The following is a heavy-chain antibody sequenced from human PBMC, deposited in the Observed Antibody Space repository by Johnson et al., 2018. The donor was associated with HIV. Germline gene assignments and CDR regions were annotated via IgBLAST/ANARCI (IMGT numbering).Heavy chain of an antibody. D-gene: IGHD3-10*01. CDR1: GFTVSSNY. CDR2: LSYAGSIK. J-gene: IGHJ3*02. CDR3: AGGPVMVRGVTDAFDI. V-gene: IGHV3-30*14. Sequence: QVQLVESGGGVVRPGGSLRLSCAASGFTVSSNYMSWVRQAPGKGLEWVAVLSYAGSIKYYGDSVKGRFPISRDYSQNPLYLQMTSLRAEYTSVYYCAGGPVMVRGVTDAFDIWGQGTMVTVSS.